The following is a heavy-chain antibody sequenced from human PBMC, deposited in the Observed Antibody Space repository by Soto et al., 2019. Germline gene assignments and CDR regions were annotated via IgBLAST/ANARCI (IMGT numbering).Heavy chain of an antibody. CDR2: IWYDGSNK. D-gene: IGHD2-15*01. Sequence: PGGSLRLSCAASGFTFSSYGMHWVRQAPGKGLEWVAVIWYDGSNKYYADSVKGRFTISSDNSKNTLYLQMNSLRAEDTAVYYCARDVGYCSGGSCFSHADVWGQGTTVTVSS. CDR1: GFTFSSYG. J-gene: IGHJ6*02. CDR3: ARDVGYCSGGSCFSHADV. V-gene: IGHV3-33*01.